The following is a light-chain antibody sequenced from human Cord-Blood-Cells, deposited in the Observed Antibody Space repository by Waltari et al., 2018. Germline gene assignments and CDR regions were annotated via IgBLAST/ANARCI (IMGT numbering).Light chain of an antibody. J-gene: IGLJ3*02. Sequence: QSALPHPPSVSGSPGQSVTISCTGTSSDVGSYNRVSWYQQPPGTAPKLMIYEVSNRPSGVPDRFSGSKSGNTASLTISGLQAEDEADYYCSSYTSSSTWVFGGGTKLTVL. CDR2: EVS. V-gene: IGLV2-18*02. CDR1: SSDVGSYNR. CDR3: SSYTSSSTWV.